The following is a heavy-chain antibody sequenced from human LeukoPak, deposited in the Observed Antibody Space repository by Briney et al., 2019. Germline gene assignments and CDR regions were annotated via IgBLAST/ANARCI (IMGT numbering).Heavy chain of an antibody. CDR2: IYYSGST. CDR1: GGSISSSSYY. V-gene: IGHV4-39*07. D-gene: IGHD2-2*02. J-gene: IGHJ3*02. CDR3: ARRTGYCSSTSCYINGDAFDI. Sequence: PSETLSLTCTVSGGSISSSSYYWGWIRQPPGKGLEWIGSIYYSGSTYYNPSLKSRVTISVDTSKNQFSLKLSSVTAADTAVYYCARRTGYCSSTSCYINGDAFDIWGQGTMVTVSS.